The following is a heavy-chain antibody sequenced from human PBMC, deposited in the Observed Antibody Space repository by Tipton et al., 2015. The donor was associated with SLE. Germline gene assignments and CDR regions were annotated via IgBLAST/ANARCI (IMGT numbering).Heavy chain of an antibody. CDR1: GASISSSNYY. V-gene: IGHV4-39*06. Sequence: TLSLTCTVSGASISSSNYYWGWIRQPPGRGLGWIGTIYNSGYTFYNPSLKSRVTISVDSSKNQLPLKLNSVTAADTAVYYCARSTGNPLPFDLWGQGTLVSVSS. J-gene: IGHJ4*02. D-gene: IGHD5/OR15-5a*01. CDR2: IYNSGYT. CDR3: ARSTGNPLPFDL.